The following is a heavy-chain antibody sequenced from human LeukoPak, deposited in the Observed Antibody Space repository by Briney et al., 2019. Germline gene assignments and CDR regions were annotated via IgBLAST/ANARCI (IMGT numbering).Heavy chain of an antibody. D-gene: IGHD6-13*01. Sequence: ASVKVSYKASGYTFTGYYMHWVRQAPGQGLEWMGWINPNSGGTNYAQKFQGRVTMTRDTSISTAYMELSRLRSDDTAVYYCARDGAAADSVYFDYWGQGTLVTVSS. V-gene: IGHV1-2*02. CDR3: ARDGAAADSVYFDY. CDR1: GYTFTGYY. CDR2: INPNSGGT. J-gene: IGHJ4*02.